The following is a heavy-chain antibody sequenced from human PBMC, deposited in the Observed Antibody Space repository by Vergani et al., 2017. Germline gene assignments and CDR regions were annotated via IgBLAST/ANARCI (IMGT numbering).Heavy chain of an antibody. CDR1: GFTFTSSA. CDR3: AAGILYYYYYYMDV. D-gene: IGHD6-13*01. V-gene: IGHV1-58*01. J-gene: IGHJ6*03. CDR2: IFVGSGNT. Sequence: QMQLVQSGPEVKKPGTSVKVSCKASGFTFTSSAVQWVRQARGQRLEWIGWIFVGSGNTNYARKFQERVNITSDMSTSTAYMELSSLKSDDTALYYCAAGILYYYYYYMDVWGKGTTVTVSS.